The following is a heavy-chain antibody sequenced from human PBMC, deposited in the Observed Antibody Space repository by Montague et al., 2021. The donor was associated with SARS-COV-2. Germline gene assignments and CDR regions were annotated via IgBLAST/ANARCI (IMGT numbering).Heavy chain of an antibody. J-gene: IGHJ5*02. D-gene: IGHD6-13*01. CDR1: GGSISSDYYY. CDR3: AKIREQLVRRWFDP. Sequence: TLSLTCTVSGGSISSDYYYWSWIRPHPGKGLEWIGYIYYSGSTYYNPSLKSRVTISVDTSKNQFSLKLNSVTAADTAVYYCAKIREQLVRRWFDPWGQGTLVTVSS. CDR2: IYYSGST. V-gene: IGHV4-31*03.